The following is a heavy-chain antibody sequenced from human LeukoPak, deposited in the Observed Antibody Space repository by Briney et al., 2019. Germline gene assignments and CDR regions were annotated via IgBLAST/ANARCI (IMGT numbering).Heavy chain of an antibody. Sequence: SETLSLTCAVYGGSFSGYYWSWIRQPPGKGLEWIGEIYHSGSTNYNPSLKSRVTISVDKSNNQFSLRLSSVTAADTAVYYCARDGRAGATRGAFDIWGQGTMVTVSS. CDR1: GGSFSGYY. CDR3: ARDGRAGATRGAFDI. D-gene: IGHD1-26*01. V-gene: IGHV4-34*01. CDR2: IYHSGST. J-gene: IGHJ3*02.